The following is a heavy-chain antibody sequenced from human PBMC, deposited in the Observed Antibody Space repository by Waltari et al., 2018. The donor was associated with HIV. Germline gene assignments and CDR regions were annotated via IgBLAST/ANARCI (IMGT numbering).Heavy chain of an antibody. CDR2: INTNSGAT. D-gene: IGHD2-2*01. CDR3: ARPLPYCSTSSCPYFDP. J-gene: IGHJ5*02. Sequence: QVQLVQSGAEVKKPGASVKVSCKASGYTFTGYYIHWVRQAPGQGLEWMGWINTNSGATNDRQKFQGRVTLTRDTSNSTAYMELNSLRSHDTAVYYCARPLPYCSTSSCPYFDPWGQGTLVTVSS. CDR1: GYTFTGYY. V-gene: IGHV1-2*02.